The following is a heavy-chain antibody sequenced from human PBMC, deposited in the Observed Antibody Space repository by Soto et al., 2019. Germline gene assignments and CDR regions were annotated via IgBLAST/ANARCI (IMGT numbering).Heavy chain of an antibody. CDR3: ARGPRGYVYYHGMDV. V-gene: IGHV4-38-2*01. D-gene: IGHD3-10*01. CDR2: IDTSGTT. CDR1: GASISSGYH. Sequence: PSESLSLTCAVSGASISSGYHWAWIRQPPGKGLEWIGRIDTSGTTNYNPSLKSRVTMSVDASKNHFSLNLSSVTAADTAVYYCARGPRGYVYYHGMDVWGQGITVTDSS. J-gene: IGHJ6*02.